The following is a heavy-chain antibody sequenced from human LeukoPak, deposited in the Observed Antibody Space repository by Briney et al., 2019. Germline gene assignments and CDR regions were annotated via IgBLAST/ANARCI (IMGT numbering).Heavy chain of an antibody. Sequence: SQTLSLTCAISGDSVSSNSAAWNWIRQSPSRGLEWLGRTYYRSKCYNDDAVSLKSRITLNPATSKNQFSLQLHSVPPEDTAVYYCARERPYDYVWGSYRTYFDYWGQGTLVTVSS. CDR1: GDSVSSNSAA. CDR3: ARERPYDYVWGSYRTYFDY. CDR2: TYYRSKCYN. V-gene: IGHV6-1*01. J-gene: IGHJ4*02. D-gene: IGHD3-16*02.